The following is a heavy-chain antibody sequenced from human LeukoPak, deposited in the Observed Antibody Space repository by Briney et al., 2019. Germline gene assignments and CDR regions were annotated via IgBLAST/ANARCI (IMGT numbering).Heavy chain of an antibody. CDR1: GDSFSSNSAA. Sequence: SQTLSLTCAISGDSFSSNSAAWNWIGQSPSRGLEWLGRTYYRSKWYNDYAVSVKSRIVINPDTSKNQFSLQLSSVTPEDTAVYYCTRDGMRVLDYWGQGILVTVSS. J-gene: IGHJ4*02. D-gene: IGHD1-1*01. CDR2: TYYRSKWYN. V-gene: IGHV6-1*01. CDR3: TRDGMRVLDY.